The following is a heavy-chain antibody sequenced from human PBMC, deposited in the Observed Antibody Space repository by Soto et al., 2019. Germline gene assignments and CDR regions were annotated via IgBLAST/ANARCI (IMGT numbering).Heavy chain of an antibody. V-gene: IGHV1-18*04. CDR1: RYTFLNHG. Sequence: XSVKVSCPASRYTFLNHGIIWVRQAPGQGLEWMGWISGHNGKTNYAQKFQCRVTMTTDTSASTAFMELRSLRSDDTAVYYCARDSYPLAYFFDYWAQGTLVTVSS. J-gene: IGHJ4*02. CDR3: ARDSYPLAYFFDY. CDR2: ISGHNGKT.